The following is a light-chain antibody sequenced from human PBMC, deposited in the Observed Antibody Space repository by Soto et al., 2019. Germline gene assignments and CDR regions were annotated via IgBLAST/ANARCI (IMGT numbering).Light chain of an antibody. V-gene: IGKV1-5*03. CDR3: QQYNSYSWT. J-gene: IGKJ1*01. CDR2: NAS. CDR1: QSISSS. Sequence: DIQMTQSPSTLSASVGDRVTITCRASQSISSSLAWYQQKPGKAPKLLIYNASSLEGGVPSRFSGSGSGTEFTLTISSLQHDDFATYYCQQYNSYSWTFGQGTKLEIK.